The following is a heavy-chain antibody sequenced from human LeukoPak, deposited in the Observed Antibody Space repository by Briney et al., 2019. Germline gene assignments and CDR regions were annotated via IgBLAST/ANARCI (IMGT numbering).Heavy chain of an antibody. J-gene: IGHJ4*02. D-gene: IGHD2-21*02. Sequence: SETLSLTCAVSGGSISSGGYSWSWIRQHPGKGLEWIGYIYYSGSTYYNPSLKSRVTISVDTSKNQFSLKLSSVTAADTAVYYCAREGAYCGGDCYPDYWGQGTLVTVSS. CDR2: IYYSGST. CDR1: GGSISSGGYS. V-gene: IGHV4-31*11. CDR3: AREGAYCGGDCYPDY.